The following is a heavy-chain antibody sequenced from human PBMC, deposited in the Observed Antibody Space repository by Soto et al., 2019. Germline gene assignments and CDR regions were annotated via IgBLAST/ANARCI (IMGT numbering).Heavy chain of an antibody. V-gene: IGHV3-74*03. J-gene: IGHJ5*01. CDR2: ISNDATGT. CDR3: ARDVSWRGELS. D-gene: IGHD1-7*01. CDR1: GFTFRNSW. Sequence: PGGSLRLSCAASGFTFRNSWMHWVRQAPGKGLVWVSRISNDATGTEHADSVKGRFTISRDNAKNTVYLQLNNLRVEDTAVYYCARDVSWRGELSWGQGTLVTVSS.